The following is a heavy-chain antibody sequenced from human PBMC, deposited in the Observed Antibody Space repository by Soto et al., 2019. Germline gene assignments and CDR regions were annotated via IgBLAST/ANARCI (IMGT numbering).Heavy chain of an antibody. CDR3: AKDMWVRYGSGIPDAFDI. J-gene: IGHJ3*02. D-gene: IGHD3-10*01. CDR2: ISGSGGST. CDR1: GFTFSSYA. Sequence: GGSLRLSCAASGFTFSSYAMSWVRQAPGKGLEWVSAISGSGGSTYYADSVKGRFTISRGNSKNTQYLKMNSLRAEDTAVSYCAKDMWVRYGSGIPDAFDIWGQGTMVTVSS. V-gene: IGHV3-23*01.